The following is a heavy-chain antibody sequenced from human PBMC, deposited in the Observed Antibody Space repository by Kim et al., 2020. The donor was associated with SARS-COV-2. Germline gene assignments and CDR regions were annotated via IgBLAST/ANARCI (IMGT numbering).Heavy chain of an antibody. Sequence: SETLSLTCTVSGGSISSSSYYWGWIRQPPGKGLEWIGSIYYSGSTYYNPSLKSRVTISVDTSKNQFSLKLSSVTAADTAVYYCARDLGRLPPYYDFWSYFDYWGQGTLVTVSS. D-gene: IGHD3-3*01. CDR1: GGSISSSSYY. CDR2: IYYSGST. J-gene: IGHJ4*02. CDR3: ARDLGRLPPYYDFWSYFDY. V-gene: IGHV4-39*07.